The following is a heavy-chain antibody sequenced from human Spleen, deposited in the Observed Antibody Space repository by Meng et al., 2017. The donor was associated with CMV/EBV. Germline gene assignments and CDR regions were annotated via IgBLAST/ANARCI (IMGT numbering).Heavy chain of an antibody. J-gene: IGHJ5*02. Sequence: DSFSSTSDAWTWINQSPSRGLACLGRTYYRSKWYNDYAVSLKSRITISPATSTNQFSLQLNSVTPDVTAVYYCARDDVGARDWFDPWGQGTLVTVSS. V-gene: IGHV6-1*01. D-gene: IGHD1-26*01. CDR1: DSFSSTSDA. CDR2: TYYRSKWYN. CDR3: ARDDVGARDWFDP.